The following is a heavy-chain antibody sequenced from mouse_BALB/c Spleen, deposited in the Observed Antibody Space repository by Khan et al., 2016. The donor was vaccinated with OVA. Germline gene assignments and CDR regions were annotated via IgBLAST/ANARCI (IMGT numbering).Heavy chain of an antibody. V-gene: IGHV3-2*02. D-gene: IGHD1-1*01. CDR2: ISYSRSA. Sequence: VQLKASGPGLVKPSQSLSLTCTVTGYSIPSDYAWNWIRQFPGNKLEWMGYISYSRSANYNPSLKSRISITRDTSENQFFLQLNSVTTEDSATYYCARRYYYGHWYFDVWGAGTTVTVTS. J-gene: IGHJ1*01. CDR3: ARRYYYGHWYFDV. CDR1: GYSIPSDYA.